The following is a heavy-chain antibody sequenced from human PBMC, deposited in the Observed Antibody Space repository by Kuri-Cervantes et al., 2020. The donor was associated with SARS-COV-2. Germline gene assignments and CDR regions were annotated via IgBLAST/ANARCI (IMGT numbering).Heavy chain of an antibody. Sequence: GESLKISCKASGYTFTGYYMHWVRQAPGQGLEWMGWINPNSGGTNYAQKFQGWVTMTRDTSISTAYMELSRLRSDDTAVYYCAREGYYDSSGYFGDYVRMDVWGQGTTVTVSS. V-gene: IGHV1-2*04. CDR1: GYTFTGYY. D-gene: IGHD3-22*01. CDR2: INPNSGGT. J-gene: IGHJ6*02. CDR3: AREGYYDSSGYFGDYVRMDV.